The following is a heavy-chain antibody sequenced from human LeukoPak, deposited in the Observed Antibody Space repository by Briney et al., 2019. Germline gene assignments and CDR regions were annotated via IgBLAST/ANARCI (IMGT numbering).Heavy chain of an antibody. Sequence: GGSLRLSCAASGITLSTYWMSWVRQAPGKGLEWVANIKQDGSEKNYVDSVKGRFTISRDNAKNTLSLQMNSLRAEDTAVYYCVNERFGLTVAGTLDYWGQGTLVTVSS. CDR3: VNERFGLTVAGTLDY. J-gene: IGHJ4*02. CDR2: IKQDGSEK. V-gene: IGHV3-7*02. D-gene: IGHD6-19*01. CDR1: GITLSTYW.